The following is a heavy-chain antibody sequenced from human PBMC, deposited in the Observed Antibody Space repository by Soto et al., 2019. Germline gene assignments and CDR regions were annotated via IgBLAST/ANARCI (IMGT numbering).Heavy chain of an antibody. D-gene: IGHD3-16*02. CDR2: INHSGST. CDR3: ARLTFGGVIVLRGYSLWWFDP. J-gene: IGHJ5*02. V-gene: IGHV4-34*01. CDR1: GGSFSGYY. Sequence: SETLSLTCAVYGGSFSGYYWSWIRQPPGKGLEWIGEINHSGSTNYNPSLKSRVTISVDTSKNQFSLKLSSVTAADTAVYYCARLTFGGVIVLRGYSLWWFDPWGQGTMVTVYS.